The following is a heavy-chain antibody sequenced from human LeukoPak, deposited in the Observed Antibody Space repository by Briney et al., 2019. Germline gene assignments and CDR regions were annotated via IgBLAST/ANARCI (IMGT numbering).Heavy chain of an antibody. V-gene: IGHV3-48*02. Sequence: GGSLRLSCAASGFTFSSYSMNWVRQAPGKGLEWVSYISSSSTIYYADSVKGRFTISRDNAKNSLYLQMNSLRDEDTAVYYCARDPKRVVVPAASSYGMDVWGQGTTVTASS. J-gene: IGHJ6*02. CDR3: ARDPKRVVVPAASSYGMDV. D-gene: IGHD2-2*01. CDR2: ISSSSTI. CDR1: GFTFSSYS.